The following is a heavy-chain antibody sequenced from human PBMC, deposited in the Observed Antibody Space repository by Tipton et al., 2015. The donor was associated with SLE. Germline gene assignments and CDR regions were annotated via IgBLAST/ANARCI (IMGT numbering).Heavy chain of an antibody. CDR3: ARAFIVVSATNWFDP. D-gene: IGHD2-15*01. CDR1: GGSISSSSYY. Sequence: TLSLTCTVSGGSISSSSYYWGWIRQPPGKGLEWIGSIYYSGSTYYNPSLKSRVTISVDTSKNQFSLKLSSVTAADTAVYYCARAFIVVSATNWFDPWGQGTLVTVSS. V-gene: IGHV4-39*07. J-gene: IGHJ5*02. CDR2: IYYSGST.